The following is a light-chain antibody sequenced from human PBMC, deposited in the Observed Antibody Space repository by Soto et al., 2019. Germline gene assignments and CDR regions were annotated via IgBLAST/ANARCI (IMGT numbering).Light chain of an antibody. CDR2: AAS. CDR3: QRYKTFSS. V-gene: IGKV1-9*01. J-gene: IGKJ1*01. Sequence: YVGDRVTITCRASQGISSYLAWYQQKPGKAPKLLIYAASTLQSGVPSRFSGSGSGTEFTLTISSLQQDEFATDLGQRYKTFSSFGHGTKV. CDR1: QGISSY.